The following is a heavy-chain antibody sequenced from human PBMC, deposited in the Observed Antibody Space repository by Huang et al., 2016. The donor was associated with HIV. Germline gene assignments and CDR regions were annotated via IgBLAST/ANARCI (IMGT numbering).Heavy chain of an antibody. V-gene: IGHV1-69*01. CDR3: AMSLRYQYDSRSYWGRYFDY. J-gene: IGHJ4*02. CDR1: GGSFSDQI. CDR2: ILPVLRAP. D-gene: IGHD3-16*01. Sequence: QVQLEQSGPAVRKPGSSVKVSCQASGGSFSDQIISWVRQAPGQRVEWMGGILPVLRAPAYAQEFKGRVTMTADESTATIYMELNSLTSEDTAVYYCAMSLRYQYDSRSYWGRYFDYWGQGTLVTVSS.